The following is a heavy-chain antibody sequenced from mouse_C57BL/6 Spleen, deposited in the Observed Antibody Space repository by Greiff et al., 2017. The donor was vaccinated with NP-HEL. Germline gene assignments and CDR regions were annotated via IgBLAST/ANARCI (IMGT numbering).Heavy chain of an antibody. CDR2: INYDGSST. V-gene: IGHV5-16*01. CDR3: ARDSNYSYAMDY. Sequence: EVKLMESEGGLVQPGSSMKLSCTASGFTFSDYYMAWVRQVPEKGLEWVANINYDGSSTYYLDSLKSRFIISRDNAKNILYLQMSSLKSEDTATYYCARDSNYSYAMDYWGQGPSVTVSS. D-gene: IGHD2-5*01. CDR1: GFTFSDYY. J-gene: IGHJ4*01.